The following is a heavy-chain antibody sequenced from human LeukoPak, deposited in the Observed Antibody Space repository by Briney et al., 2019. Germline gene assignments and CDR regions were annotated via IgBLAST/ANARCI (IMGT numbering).Heavy chain of an antibody. Sequence: SETLSLTCTVSGGSISSSSYYWGWIRQPPGKGLEWIGSIYYSGSTYYNPSLKSRVTISVDTSKNQFSPKLSSVTAADTAVYYCARSGYSSGWCDYWGQGTLVTVSS. CDR2: IYYSGST. V-gene: IGHV4-39*01. D-gene: IGHD6-19*01. CDR3: ARSGYSSGWCDY. J-gene: IGHJ4*02. CDR1: GGSISSSSYY.